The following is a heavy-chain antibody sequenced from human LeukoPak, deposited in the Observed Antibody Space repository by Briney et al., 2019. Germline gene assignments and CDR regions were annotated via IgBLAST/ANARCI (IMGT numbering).Heavy chain of an antibody. V-gene: IGHV1-2*06. CDR2: INPNSGGT. Sequence: ASVKVSCKASGYTFTGYCMHWVRQAPGQGLEWMGRINPNSGGTNYAQKFQGRVTMTRDTSISTAYMELSRLRSDDTAVYYCARVTLSYYCSSTSCYRKIGAFDIWGQGTMVTVSS. CDR3: ARVTLSYYCSSTSCYRKIGAFDI. J-gene: IGHJ3*02. D-gene: IGHD2-2*02. CDR1: GYTFTGYC.